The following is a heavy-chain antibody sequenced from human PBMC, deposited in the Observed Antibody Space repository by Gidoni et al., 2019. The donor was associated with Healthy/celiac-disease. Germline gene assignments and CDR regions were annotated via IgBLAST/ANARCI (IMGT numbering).Heavy chain of an antibody. CDR2: ISGSGGST. J-gene: IGHJ5*02. CDR3: AKDRTMNYDFWSGYGPNNWFDP. V-gene: IGHV3-23*01. Sequence: EVQLLESGGGLVQPGGSLRLSCAASGFTFSSYAMSWVRQAPGKGLEWVSAISGSGGSTYYADPVKGRFTISRDNSKNTLYLQMNSLRAEDTAVYYCAKDRTMNYDFWSGYGPNNWFDPWGQGTLVTVSS. CDR1: GFTFSSYA. D-gene: IGHD3-3*01.